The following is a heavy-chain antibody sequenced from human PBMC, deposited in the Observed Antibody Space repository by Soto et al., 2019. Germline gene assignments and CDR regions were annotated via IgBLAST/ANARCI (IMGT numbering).Heavy chain of an antibody. CDR2: INPSGGRT. D-gene: IGHD6-13*01. V-gene: IGHV1-46*03. CDR3: AISGGSSSWYGSAFDI. Sequence: ASVKVSCEACGDSFTSYYMHLVRQAPGQGLEWMGIINPSGGRTSYAQKFQGRVTMTRDTSTSTVYMELSSLRSEDTAVYYCAISGGSSSWYGSAFDIWGQGTMVTVSS. CDR1: GDSFTSYY. J-gene: IGHJ3*02.